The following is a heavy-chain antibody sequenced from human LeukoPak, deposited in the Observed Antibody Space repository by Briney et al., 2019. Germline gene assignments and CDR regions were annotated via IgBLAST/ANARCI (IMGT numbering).Heavy chain of an antibody. V-gene: IGHV1-46*01. CDR2: INPSGGST. CDR1: GYTFTSYY. Sequence: ASVKVSCKASGYTFTSYYMHWVRQAPGQGLEWMGIINPSGGSTSYAQKFQGRVTMTRDTSTSTVYMELSSLRSEDTAVYYCARDLAYCGGDCYSDYYYYYGMDVWGQGTTVTVS. CDR3: ARDLAYCGGDCYSDYYYYYGMDV. J-gene: IGHJ6*02. D-gene: IGHD2-21*02.